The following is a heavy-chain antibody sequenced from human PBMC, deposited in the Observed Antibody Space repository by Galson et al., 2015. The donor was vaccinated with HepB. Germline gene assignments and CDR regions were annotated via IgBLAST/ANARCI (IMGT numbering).Heavy chain of an antibody. CDR1: GFSLNTSGVS. J-gene: IGHJ4*02. Sequence: PALVKPTQTLTLTCTFSGFSLNTSGVSVGWIRQPPGKALEWLALIYWDDDKRYNPSLKSRLTVTKDTSKNQVVLTMTNMDPVDTATYYCAHSFISGYTYGYWIVIPFDYWGQGTLVTVSS. V-gene: IGHV2-5*02. CDR2: IYWDDDK. CDR3: AHSFISGYTYGYWIVIPFDY. D-gene: IGHD5-18*01.